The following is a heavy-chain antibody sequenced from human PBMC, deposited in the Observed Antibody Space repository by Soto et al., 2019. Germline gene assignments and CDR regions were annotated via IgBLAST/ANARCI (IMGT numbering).Heavy chain of an antibody. CDR3: ATGDTAARMAS. CDR2: INRSGTT. D-gene: IGHD6-25*01. J-gene: IGHJ5*02. Sequence: QVQLQQWGAGLLKPSETLSLTCAVNGGSLSDYFWTWIRQPPGKGLEWLGEINRSGTTNYNPSLKSRVTMYLDKSNNQFSLKMSSVTAADTAVYFCATGDTAARMASWGQGTVVTVSS. CDR1: GGSLSDYF. V-gene: IGHV4-34*01.